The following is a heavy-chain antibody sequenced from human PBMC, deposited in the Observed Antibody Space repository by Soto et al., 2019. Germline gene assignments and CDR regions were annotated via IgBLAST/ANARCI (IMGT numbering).Heavy chain of an antibody. V-gene: IGHV3-72*01. D-gene: IGHD1-26*01. CDR1: GFTFSDHY. CDR3: ATGTVGAMDY. Sequence: PGGSLRLSCAASGFTFSDHYMEWVRQAPGKGLECVGRTRNKVDSYTTEYAASVRGRFTISRDDSKTSLYLQMNSLKTEDTALYYCATGTVGAMDYWGQGTLVTVYS. CDR2: TRNKVDSYTT. J-gene: IGHJ4*02.